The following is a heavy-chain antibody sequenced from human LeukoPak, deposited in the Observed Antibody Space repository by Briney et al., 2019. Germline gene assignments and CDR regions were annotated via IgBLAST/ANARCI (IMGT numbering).Heavy chain of an antibody. J-gene: IGHJ5*02. V-gene: IGHV3-23*01. CDR1: GFTFSSYG. D-gene: IGHD2-2*01. CDR3: AKDRSSTTPLRFDP. CDR2: ISGSGGST. Sequence: GGTLRLSCAVSGFTFSSYGISWVRQAPGKGLEWVSAISGSGGSTYYADSVKGRFTISRDNSKNTLYLQMNSLRAEDTAVYYCAKDRSSTTPLRFDPWGQGTLVTVSS.